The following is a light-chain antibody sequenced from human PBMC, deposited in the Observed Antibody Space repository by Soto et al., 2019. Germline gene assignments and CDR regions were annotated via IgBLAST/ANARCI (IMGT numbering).Light chain of an antibody. Sequence: EIVMTQSPATLSVSPGERATLSCRASQSVASNLAWYQHKPGQAPRLLIYGASNRATGIPVRFSGSGSGTEFTLTISSLQSEDFAVYYCQQYNNWPPWTFGQGTKVDIK. CDR3: QQYNNWPPWT. CDR1: QSVASN. V-gene: IGKV3-15*01. J-gene: IGKJ1*01. CDR2: GAS.